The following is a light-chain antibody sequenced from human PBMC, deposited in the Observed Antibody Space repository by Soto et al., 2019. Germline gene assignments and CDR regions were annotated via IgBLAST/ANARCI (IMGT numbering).Light chain of an antibody. V-gene: IGKV1-5*01. J-gene: IGKJ4*01. CDR3: QQYDNLPLT. Sequence: DIQMTQSPYTLSASVGDRVTITCRASQSISSWLAWYQQKPGKAPKLLIYDASSLESGVPSRFSGSGSGTEFTLTISSLQPEDIATYYCQQYDNLPLTFGGGTKVDIK. CDR1: QSISSW. CDR2: DAS.